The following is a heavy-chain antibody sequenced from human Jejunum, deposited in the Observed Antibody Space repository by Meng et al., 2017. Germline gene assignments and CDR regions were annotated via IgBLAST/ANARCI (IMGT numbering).Heavy chain of an antibody. D-gene: IGHD3-9*01. CDR1: ACSLSTDSVG. CDR2: IYWDDDK. V-gene: IGHV2-5*02. CDR3: AHADVLTGYGNFDY. J-gene: IGHJ4*02. Sequence: QITLKESGPTLVKPPQTPPLTSSFSACSLSTDSVGVGWIRQPPGEALEWLALIYWDDDKRYSPSLKSRLTITKDTSKNQVVLTMTSMDPVDTATYYCAHADVLTGYGNFDYWGQGTLVTVSS.